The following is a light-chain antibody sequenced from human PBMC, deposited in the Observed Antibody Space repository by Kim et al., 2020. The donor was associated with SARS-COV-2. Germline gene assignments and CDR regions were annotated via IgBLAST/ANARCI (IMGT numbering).Light chain of an antibody. V-gene: IGKV1-17*01. CDR3: LQNSTYPIN. CDR2: DAT. J-gene: IGKJ5*01. CDR1: QDIRDD. Sequence: ASLRERRTIKLRASQDIRDDLGTYQQNPRRAHQSLTYDATPLQSGVPSRFSSSGSWTEFTRTISSVQPEVFATYICLQNSTYPINFGQGTRLAIK.